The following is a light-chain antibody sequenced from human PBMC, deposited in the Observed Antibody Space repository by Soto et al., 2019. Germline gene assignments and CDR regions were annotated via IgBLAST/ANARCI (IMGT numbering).Light chain of an antibody. Sequence: QSVLTQPPSVSGAPGQRVTISCTGSSSNIGAGSDVHRYQQFPGTAPKLLIFANNIRPSGVPDRFSGSKSGTSASPAITGLQAEDEADYYCQSYDSSLSGYVFGIGTKVTVL. CDR1: SSNIGAGSD. CDR3: QSYDSSLSGYV. V-gene: IGLV1-40*01. J-gene: IGLJ1*01. CDR2: ANN.